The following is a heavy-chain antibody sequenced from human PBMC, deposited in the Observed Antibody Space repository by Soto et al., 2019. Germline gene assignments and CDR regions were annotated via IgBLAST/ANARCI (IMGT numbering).Heavy chain of an antibody. J-gene: IGHJ4*02. CDR1: GFTFSSYG. Sequence: VQLVASGGGVVQPGRSLRLSCAASGFTFSSYGMHWVRQAPGKGLEWVAVIWYDGSNKYYADSVKGRFTISRDNSKNTLYLQMNSLRAEDTAVYYCARGGYSGYDSFDYWGQGTLVTVSS. D-gene: IGHD5-12*01. V-gene: IGHV3-33*01. CDR2: IWYDGSNK. CDR3: ARGGYSGYDSFDY.